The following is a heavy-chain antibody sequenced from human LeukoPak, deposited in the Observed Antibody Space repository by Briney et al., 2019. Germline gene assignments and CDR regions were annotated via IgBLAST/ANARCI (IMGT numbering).Heavy chain of an antibody. V-gene: IGHV3-33*05. D-gene: IGHD6-6*01. J-gene: IGHJ4*02. CDR3: ARKSSSSSGLGVYFDY. CDR1: GFTPSNFG. CDR2: IANDGGITA. Sequence: GGSLTLSCALSGFTPSNFGMNWVRQAPGKGLEWLAFIANDGGITAYYGDLVMGRFTISRDNPKNTLYLQMNSLRAEDTAVYYCARKSSSSSGLGVYFDYWGQGTLVTVSS.